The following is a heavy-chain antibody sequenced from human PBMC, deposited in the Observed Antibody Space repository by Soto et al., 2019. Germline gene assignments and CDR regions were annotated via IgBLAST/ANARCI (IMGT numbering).Heavy chain of an antibody. V-gene: IGHV4-31*03. CDR3: ATSVAPSGYDPPVEFRWFDP. J-gene: IGHJ5*02. CDR2: IYYSGST. CDR1: GGSISSGGYY. D-gene: IGHD5-12*01. Sequence: PSETLSLTCTVSGGSISSGGYYWSWIRQHPGKGLEWIGYIYYSGSTYYNPSLKSRVTISVDTSKNQFSLKLSSVTAADTAVYYCATSVAPSGYDPPVEFRWFDPWGQGTLVTVSS.